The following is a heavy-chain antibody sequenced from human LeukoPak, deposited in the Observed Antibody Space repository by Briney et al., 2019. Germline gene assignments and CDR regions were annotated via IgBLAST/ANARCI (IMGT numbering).Heavy chain of an antibody. V-gene: IGHV3-11*01. Sequence: GGSLRLSCAASGFTVSSNYMSWVRQAPGKGLEWVSGISWNSGNLAYEDSVKGRFTISRDNAKNSLYLQMNSLRAEDTAVYYCARGLRYTVTPYGWGQGTLVTVSS. J-gene: IGHJ4*02. D-gene: IGHD4-17*01. CDR1: GFTVSSNY. CDR3: ARGLRYTVTPYG. CDR2: ISWNSGNL.